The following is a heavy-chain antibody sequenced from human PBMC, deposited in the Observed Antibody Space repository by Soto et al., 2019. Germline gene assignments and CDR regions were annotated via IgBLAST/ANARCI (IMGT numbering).Heavy chain of an antibody. CDR2: INAGNGNT. CDR3: ARCRGSLTGFGAFDI. J-gene: IGHJ3*02. V-gene: IGHV1-3*01. Sequence: ASVKVSCKASGYSFTSYAMHWVRQAPGQRLEWMGWINAGNGNTKYSQKFQGRVTITRDTSESTAYMELSSLRSEDMAVYYCARCRGSLTGFGAFDIWGQGTMVTVSS. CDR1: GYSFTSYA. D-gene: IGHD7-27*01.